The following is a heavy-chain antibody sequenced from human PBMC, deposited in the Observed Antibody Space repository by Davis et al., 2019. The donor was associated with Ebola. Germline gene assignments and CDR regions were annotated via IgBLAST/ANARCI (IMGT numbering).Heavy chain of an antibody. D-gene: IGHD3-10*01. Sequence: GGSLRLSCAASGFTFSSYAMSWVRQAPGKGLEWVSAISGSGGSTYYADSVKGRFTISRDNSKNTLYLQMNSLRAEDTAVYYCARIQSGHHGMDVWGQGTTVTVSS. CDR2: ISGSGGST. CDR3: ARIQSGHHGMDV. CDR1: GFTFSSYA. V-gene: IGHV3-23*01. J-gene: IGHJ6*02.